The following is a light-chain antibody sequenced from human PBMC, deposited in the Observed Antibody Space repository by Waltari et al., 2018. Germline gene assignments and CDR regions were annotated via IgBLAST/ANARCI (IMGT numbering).Light chain of an antibody. CDR2: LGS. CDR3: MQALETPPT. J-gene: IGKJ4*01. Sequence: DIVLNQSLLSLTVTPGQPAYISCRAIQSLLQSNGYKYLDWYLQKPGQSPQLLIYLGSNRASGVPDRFSGSGSDTDFTLKISRVEAEDVGVYYCMQALETPPTFGGGTKVEIK. CDR1: QSLLQSNGYKY. V-gene: IGKV2-28*01.